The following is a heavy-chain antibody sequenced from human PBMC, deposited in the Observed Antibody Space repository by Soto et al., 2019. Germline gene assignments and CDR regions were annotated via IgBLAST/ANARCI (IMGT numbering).Heavy chain of an antibody. V-gene: IGHV4-39*01. CDR3: ARYCSGGSCHWFDP. CDR2: IYYSGST. CDR1: GGSISSSNYY. Sequence: QLQLQESGPGLVKPSENLSLTCIVSGGSISSSNYYWGWIRQPPGKGLEWIGSIYYSGSTYYNPSLKSRVTISVDTSKNQFSLKLSSETAADTAVYWCARYCSGGSCHWFDPWGQGMLVTVSS. J-gene: IGHJ5*02. D-gene: IGHD2-15*01.